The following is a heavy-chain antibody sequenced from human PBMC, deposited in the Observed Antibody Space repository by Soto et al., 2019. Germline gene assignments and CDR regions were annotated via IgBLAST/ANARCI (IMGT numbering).Heavy chain of an antibody. J-gene: IGHJ4*02. CDR3: AKDYYHPYFSGALDY. CDR2: ISYDGSNK. D-gene: IGHD1-26*01. CDR1: GFTFSSYG. V-gene: IGHV3-30*18. Sequence: QVQLVESGGGVVQPGRSLRLSCAASGFTFSSYGMHWVRQAPGKGLEWVAVISYDGSNKYYADSVKGRFTISRDNSKNTLYLQMNSLRAEDTAVYYCAKDYYHPYFSGALDYWGQGTLVTVS.